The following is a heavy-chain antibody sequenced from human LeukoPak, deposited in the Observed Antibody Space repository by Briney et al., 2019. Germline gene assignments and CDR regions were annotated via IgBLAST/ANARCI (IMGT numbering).Heavy chain of an antibody. V-gene: IGHV1-8*03. Sequence: ASVKVSCKASGYTFTSYDIIWVRQATGQGLEWMGWMNPNSGNTGYAQKFQGRVTITRNTSISTAYTELSSLRSEDTAVYYCARGTKGGSSWYDYYYYYYMDVWGKGTTVTVSS. J-gene: IGHJ6*03. CDR3: ARGTKGGSSWYDYYYYYYMDV. CDR1: GYTFTSYD. CDR2: MNPNSGNT. D-gene: IGHD6-13*01.